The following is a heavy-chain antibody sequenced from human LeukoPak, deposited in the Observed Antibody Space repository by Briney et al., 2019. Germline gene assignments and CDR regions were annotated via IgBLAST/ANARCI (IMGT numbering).Heavy chain of an antibody. J-gene: IGHJ3*02. V-gene: IGHV5-51*01. CDR3: ARDPIDYGDYDLDSFAFDI. D-gene: IGHD4-17*01. CDR1: GYSFTSYW. Sequence: GESLKISCKGSGYSFTSYWIGWVRQMPGKGLEWMGIIYPGDSDTRYSPSFQGQVTISADKSIGTAYLQWSSLKASGTAMYYCARDPIDYGDYDLDSFAFDIWGQGTMVTVSS. CDR2: IYPGDSDT.